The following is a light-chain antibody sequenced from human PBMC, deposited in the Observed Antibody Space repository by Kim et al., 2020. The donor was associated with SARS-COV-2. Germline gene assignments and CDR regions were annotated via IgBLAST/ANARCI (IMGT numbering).Light chain of an antibody. CDR3: QQYNNWPPWT. CDR1: QSVSSS. J-gene: IGKJ1*01. CDR2: GAS. V-gene: IGKV3-15*01. Sequence: SPGERATRSCRASQSVSSSLAWYQQKPGQAPRLLIYGASTRATGIPARFSGSGSGTEFTLTISSLQSEDFAVYYCQQYNNWPPWTFGQGTKVDIK.